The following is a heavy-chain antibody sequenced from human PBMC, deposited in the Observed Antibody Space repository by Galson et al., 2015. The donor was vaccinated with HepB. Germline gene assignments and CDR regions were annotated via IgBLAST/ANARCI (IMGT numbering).Heavy chain of an antibody. V-gene: IGHV3-23*01. Sequence: LRLSCAASGFTFSSYAMSWVRQAPGKGLEWVSAISGSGGSTYYADSVKGRFAISRDNSKNTLYLQMNSLRAEDTAVYYCANAPTLWFGELLNWGQGTLVTVSS. CDR1: GFTFSSYA. J-gene: IGHJ4*02. CDR2: ISGSGGST. CDR3: ANAPTLWFGELLN. D-gene: IGHD3-10*01.